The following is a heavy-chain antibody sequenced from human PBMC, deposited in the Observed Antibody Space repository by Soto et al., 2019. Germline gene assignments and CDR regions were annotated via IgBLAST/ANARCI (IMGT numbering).Heavy chain of an antibody. Sequence: SETLSLTCTVSGGSISSYYWSWIRQPPGKGLEWIGYIYYSGSTNYNPSLKSRVTISVDTSKDQFSLKLSSVTAADTAVYYCGRGLGGIRKEWHVWGQGTTVTVSS. V-gene: IGHV4-59*01. CDR1: GGSISSYY. D-gene: IGHD3-16*01. CDR2: IYYSGST. J-gene: IGHJ6*02. CDR3: GRGLGGIRKEWHV.